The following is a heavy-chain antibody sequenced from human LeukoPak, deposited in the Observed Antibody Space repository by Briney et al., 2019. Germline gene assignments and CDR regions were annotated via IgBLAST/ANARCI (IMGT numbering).Heavy chain of an antibody. J-gene: IGHJ4*02. CDR3: ARGGSSLDS. D-gene: IGHD6-13*01. CDR1: GASINGYF. V-gene: IGHV4-59*01. Sequence: PSETLSLTCTVSGASINGYFWNWIRQPPGKGLEWIGYIYYSGNANYNPSLYNPSLMSRLTILVDTSKNQFSLKLSSAAAVDTAVYYCARGGSSLDSWGQGTLVTVSS. CDR2: IYYSGNA.